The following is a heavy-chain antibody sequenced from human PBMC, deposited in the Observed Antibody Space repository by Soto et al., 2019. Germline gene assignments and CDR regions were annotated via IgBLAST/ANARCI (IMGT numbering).Heavy chain of an antibody. J-gene: IGHJ5*02. CDR3: ASHVSLGYSTTTSCDLFPWFGA. V-gene: IGHV4-39*01. D-gene: IGHD2-2*01. CDR2: IHYSGST. CDR1: GGSISTRRYY. Sequence: PSDTLSLTCTFSGGSISTRRYYWGWIRQPSGKGLEWIGSIHYSGSTYDNPSLKSRVTISVDTSKNQWSLKLKSGTAADRAVYYCASHVSLGYSTTTSCDLFPWFGAWAQGTLVTVSS.